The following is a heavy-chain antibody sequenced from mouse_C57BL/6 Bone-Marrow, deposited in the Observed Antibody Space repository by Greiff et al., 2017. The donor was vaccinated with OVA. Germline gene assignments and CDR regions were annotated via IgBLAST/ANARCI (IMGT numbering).Heavy chain of an antibody. Sequence: QVQLQQSGAELMKPGASVKLSCKATGYTFTGYWIEWVKQRPGHGLEWIGEILPGSGSTNYNEKFKGKATFTADTSSNTAYMQLSSLTTEDSAIYYCARVGITTVVAKRWYFDVWGTGTTVTVSS. CDR2: ILPGSGST. V-gene: IGHV1-9*01. CDR3: ARVGITTVVAKRWYFDV. CDR1: GYTFTGYW. J-gene: IGHJ1*03. D-gene: IGHD1-1*01.